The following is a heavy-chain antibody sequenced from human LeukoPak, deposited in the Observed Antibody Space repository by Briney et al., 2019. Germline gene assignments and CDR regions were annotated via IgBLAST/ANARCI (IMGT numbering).Heavy chain of an antibody. CDR3: AKGVGGTNFHYMDV. CDR1: GFTFSNYW. J-gene: IGHJ6*03. V-gene: IGHV3-30*18. D-gene: IGHD2-2*01. Sequence: GGSLRLSCEASGFTFSNYWMNWVRQAPGKGLEWVAVISYDGSNKYYADSVKGRFTISRDNSKNTLYLQMNSLRAEDTAVYYCAKGVGGTNFHYMDVWGKGNTVIVFS. CDR2: ISYDGSNK.